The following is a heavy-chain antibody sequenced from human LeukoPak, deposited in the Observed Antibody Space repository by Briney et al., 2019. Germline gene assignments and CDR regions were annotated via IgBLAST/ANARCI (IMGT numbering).Heavy chain of an antibody. D-gene: IGHD6-13*01. J-gene: IGHJ4*02. CDR1: GFTFSSYA. CDR3: ARPVAAAGDYFDY. Sequence: GRSLRLSCAASGFTFSSYAMHWVRQAPGKGLEWVAVISYDGSNKYYADSVKGRFTISRDNSKNTLYLQMNSLRAEDTAVYYCARPVAAAGDYFDYWGQGTLVTVSS. V-gene: IGHV3-30*04. CDR2: ISYDGSNK.